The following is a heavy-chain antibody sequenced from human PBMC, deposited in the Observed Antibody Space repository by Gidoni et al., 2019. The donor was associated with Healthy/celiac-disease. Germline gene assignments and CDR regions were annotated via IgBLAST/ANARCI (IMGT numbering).Heavy chain of an antibody. CDR1: GSTFTSSY. CDR2: INASGGST. D-gene: IGHD3-22*01. J-gene: IGHJ4*02. CDR3: ARGAYYYDSSGYYHFDY. Sequence: QVQLVQSGAEVKKPGASVKVSCKPSGSTFTSSYLHWVRQGPGQGLEWMGIINASGGSTSYAQKCQGRVTMTRDTSTSTVYMELSSLRSEDTAVYYCARGAYYYDSSGYYHFDYWGQGTLVTVSS. V-gene: IGHV1-46*01.